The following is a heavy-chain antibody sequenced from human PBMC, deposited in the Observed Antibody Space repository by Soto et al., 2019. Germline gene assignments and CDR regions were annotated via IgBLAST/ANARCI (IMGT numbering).Heavy chain of an antibody. V-gene: IGHV3-33*01. CDR1: GFTFSSYG. Sequence: GGSLRLSCAASGFTFSSYGMHGVRQAPGKGLEWVAVIWYDGSNKYYADSVKGRFTISRDNSKNTLYLQMNSLRAEDTAVYYCARELFPTLDTAMDYYFDYWGQGTLVTVSS. CDR3: ARELFPTLDTAMDYYFDY. J-gene: IGHJ4*02. D-gene: IGHD5-18*01. CDR2: IWYDGSNK.